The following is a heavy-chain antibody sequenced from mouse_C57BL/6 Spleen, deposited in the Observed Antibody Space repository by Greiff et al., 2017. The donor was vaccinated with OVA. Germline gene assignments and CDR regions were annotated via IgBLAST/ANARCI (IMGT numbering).Heavy chain of an antibody. CDR1: GYTFTSYW. CDR2: IDPSDSET. V-gene: IGHV1-52*01. Sequence: VQLQQPGAELVRPGSSVKLSCKASGYTFTSYWMHWVKQRPIQGLEWIGNIDPSDSETHYNQKFKDKATLTVDKSSSTAYMQLSSLTSEDSAVYYCARERVVRYFDVWGTGTTVTVSS. J-gene: IGHJ1*03. D-gene: IGHD1-1*01. CDR3: ARERVVRYFDV.